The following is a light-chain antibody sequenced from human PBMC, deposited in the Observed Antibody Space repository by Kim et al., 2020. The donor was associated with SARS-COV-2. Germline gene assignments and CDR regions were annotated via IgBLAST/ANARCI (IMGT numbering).Light chain of an antibody. J-gene: IGKJ4*01. CDR2: DAS. V-gene: IGKV3-15*01. Sequence: VSPGEGATLACRASPSLRSNLAWYQHKPGQSPRLLIYDASARAPGIPGRVSASGSGTEFTLTISSLQSEDFAVYYCQEYHDWPPVFGGGTKVDIK. CDR3: QEYHDWPPV. CDR1: PSLRSN.